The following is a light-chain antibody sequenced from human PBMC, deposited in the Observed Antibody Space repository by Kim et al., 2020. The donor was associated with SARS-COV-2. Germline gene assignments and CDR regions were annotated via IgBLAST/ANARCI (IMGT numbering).Light chain of an antibody. CDR3: QKYNSYWT. J-gene: IGKJ1*01. CDR1: QNINRW. CDR2: KAS. V-gene: IGKV1-5*03. Sequence: DIQMTQSPSTLSASVGDRVTITCRASQNINRWLAWYQQKPGKAPKLLIYKASTLESGVPSRFSGSGSGTEFSLTISSLQPDDFATYYCQKYNSYWTFGQGTKVDIK.